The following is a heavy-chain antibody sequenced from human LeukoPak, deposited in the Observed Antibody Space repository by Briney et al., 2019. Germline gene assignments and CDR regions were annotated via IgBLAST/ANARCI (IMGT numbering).Heavy chain of an antibody. Sequence: ASVKVSCKSSGYTFTNYGISWVRQAPGQGLEWMGGISAYNGNTNNAQKLQGRVTMTIDKTTSTAYMELSSLRSEDTAVYYCARLQAAAADDAFDIWGQGTMVTVSS. D-gene: IGHD6-13*01. J-gene: IGHJ3*02. CDR1: GYTFTNYG. V-gene: IGHV1-18*01. CDR2: ISAYNGNT. CDR3: ARLQAAAADDAFDI.